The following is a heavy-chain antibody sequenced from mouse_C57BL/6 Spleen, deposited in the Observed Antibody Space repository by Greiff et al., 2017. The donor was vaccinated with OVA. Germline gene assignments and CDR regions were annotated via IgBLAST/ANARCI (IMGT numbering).Heavy chain of an antibody. Sequence: VQLQQSVAELVRPGASVKLSCTASGFNIKNTYMPWVKQRPEQGLEWIGRIDPANGNTKYAPKFQGKATITADTSSNTAYLQLSSLTSEDTAIYYCARSGGVYYDYGGYFDYWGQGTTLTVSS. CDR3: ARSGGVYYDYGGYFDY. D-gene: IGHD2-4*01. J-gene: IGHJ2*01. CDR2: IDPANGNT. V-gene: IGHV14-3*01. CDR1: GFNIKNTY.